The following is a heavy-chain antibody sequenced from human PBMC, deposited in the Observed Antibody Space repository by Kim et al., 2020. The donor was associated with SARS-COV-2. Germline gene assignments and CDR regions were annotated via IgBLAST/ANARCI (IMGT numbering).Heavy chain of an antibody. CDR1: GGSITTDY. CDR3: ASQWCGLTSCSVDLDSFD. D-gene: IGHD2-2*01. CDR2: INYNGVT. V-gene: IGHV4-59*08. J-gene: IGHJ3*02. Sequence: SETLSLTCIVSGGSITTDYWSWFRQPPGKGLEWIGYINYNGVTKYSPSLKSRLTISVDTSQNNFSLKVTSVTAADTAVYYCASQWCGLTSCSVDLDSFD.